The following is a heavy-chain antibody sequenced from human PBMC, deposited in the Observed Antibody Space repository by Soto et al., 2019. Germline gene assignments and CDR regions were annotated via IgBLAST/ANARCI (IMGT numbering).Heavy chain of an antibody. CDR2: ISYDGSNK. D-gene: IGHD3-22*01. Sequence: PGGSLRLSCAASGFTFSSYAMHWVRQAPGKGLEWVAVISYDGSNKYYADSVKGRFTISRDNSKNTLYLQMNSLRAEDTAVYYCARDPGHYYDSSGGCWMDVWGQGTTVTVAS. J-gene: IGHJ6*02. CDR1: GFTFSSYA. CDR3: ARDPGHYYDSSGGCWMDV. V-gene: IGHV3-30-3*01.